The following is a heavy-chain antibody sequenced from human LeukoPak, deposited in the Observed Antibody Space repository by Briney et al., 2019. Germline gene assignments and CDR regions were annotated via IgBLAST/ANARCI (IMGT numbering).Heavy chain of an antibody. J-gene: IGHJ4*02. CDR3: ARDAGATGY. D-gene: IGHD1-26*01. Sequence: GGSLRLSCAASGFTFNTYSMSWVRQAPGKGLEWVSIISRTSESIFCADSVKGRFTISRDNAKNSLYLQMNSLRAEDTAVYYCARDAGATGYWGQGTLVTVSS. V-gene: IGHV3-21*01. CDR1: GFTFNTYS. CDR2: ISRTSESI.